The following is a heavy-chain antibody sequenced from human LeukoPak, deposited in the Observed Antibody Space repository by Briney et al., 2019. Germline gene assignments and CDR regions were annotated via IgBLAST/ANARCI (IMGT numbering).Heavy chain of an antibody. Sequence: SETLSLTCTVSGGSISSGSYYWSWIRQPAGKGLEWIGRIYTSGSTNYNPSLKSRVTISVDTSKNQFSLKLSSVTAADTAVCYCAGTMVVTPDYFDYWGQGTLVTVSS. CDR2: IYTSGST. V-gene: IGHV4-61*02. CDR1: GGSISSGSYY. CDR3: AGTMVVTPDYFDY. D-gene: IGHD4-23*01. J-gene: IGHJ4*02.